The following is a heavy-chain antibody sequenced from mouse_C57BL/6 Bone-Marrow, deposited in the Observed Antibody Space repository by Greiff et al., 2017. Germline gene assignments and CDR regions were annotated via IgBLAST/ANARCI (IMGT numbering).Heavy chain of an antibody. CDR2: ISNGGGST. CDR3: ARQTPFYYGYDCYAMDY. V-gene: IGHV5-12*01. D-gene: IGHD2-2*01. Sequence: DVQLVESGGGLVQPGGSLKLSCAASGFTFSDYYMYWVRQTPEKRLEWVAYISNGGGSTYYPDTVKGRFTISRDNAKNTLYLQMSRLKSEDTAMYYCARQTPFYYGYDCYAMDYWGKGTSVTVSS. J-gene: IGHJ4*01. CDR1: GFTFSDYY.